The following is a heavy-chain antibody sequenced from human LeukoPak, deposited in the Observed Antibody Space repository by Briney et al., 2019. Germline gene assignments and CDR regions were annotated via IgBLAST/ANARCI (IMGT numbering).Heavy chain of an antibody. Sequence: PGGSLRLSCVVSGFTVSSNYMSWVRQAPGKGLEWVSVMYSAGFTYYADSVKGRFTISRDNAKNSLFLQMNSLRAEDTAVYYCARVLRYCSGGNCYSGGLGYMDVWGKGTTVTISS. D-gene: IGHD2-15*01. CDR3: ARVLRYCSGGNCYSGGLGYMDV. V-gene: IGHV3-53*01. CDR1: GFTVSSNY. CDR2: MYSAGFT. J-gene: IGHJ6*03.